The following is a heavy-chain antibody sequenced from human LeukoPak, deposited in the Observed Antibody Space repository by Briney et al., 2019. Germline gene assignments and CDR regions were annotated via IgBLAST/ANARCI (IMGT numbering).Heavy chain of an antibody. J-gene: IGHJ4*02. V-gene: IGHV4-30-4*08. CDR2: IYYSGST. CDR1: GDSISTGSFY. Sequence: PSQTLSLTCTVSGDSISTGSFYWSWIRQPPGKGLEWIGYIYYSGSTYYNPSLKSRVTISVDTSKNQFSLKLSSVTAADTAVYYCASLAPPLFDYWGQGTLVTVSS. CDR3: ASLAPPLFDY.